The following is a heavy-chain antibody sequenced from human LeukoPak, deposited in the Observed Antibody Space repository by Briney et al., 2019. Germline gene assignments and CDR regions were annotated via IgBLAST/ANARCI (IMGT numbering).Heavy chain of an antibody. D-gene: IGHD5-18*01. CDR2: IKSQTDGGTT. Sequence: PGGSLRFSCKGSGFTFTNACMSWVRLAPGKGREWVGHIKSQTDGGTTDYAAPVKGRFTISRDDSKNTLYLQLNSLKTEDTAVYYCTTGTWIQLWLADYWGQGNLVTVSS. CDR1: GFTFTNAC. J-gene: IGHJ4*02. CDR3: TTGTWIQLWLADY. V-gene: IGHV3-15*01.